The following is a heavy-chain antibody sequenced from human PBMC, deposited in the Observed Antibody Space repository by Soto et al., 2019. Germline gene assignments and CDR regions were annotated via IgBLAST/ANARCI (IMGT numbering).Heavy chain of an antibody. CDR3: ARRAAAGTAHWFDP. Sequence: KVAWKASGYAFTIYGISWVRQATGQGLEWMGWISAYNGNTNYAQKLQGRVTMTTDTSTSTAYMELRSLRSDDTAVYYCARRAAAGTAHWFDPWGQGTLVTVSS. D-gene: IGHD6-19*01. V-gene: IGHV1-18*01. J-gene: IGHJ5*02. CDR2: ISAYNGNT. CDR1: GYAFTIYG.